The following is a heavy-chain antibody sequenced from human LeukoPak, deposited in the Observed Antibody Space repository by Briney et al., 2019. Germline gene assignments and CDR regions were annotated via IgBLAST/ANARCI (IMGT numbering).Heavy chain of an antibody. J-gene: IGHJ3*02. V-gene: IGHV4-30-2*01. D-gene: IGHD3-22*01. CDR1: GGSISGGGYS. Sequence: SETLSLTCAVSGGSISGGGYSWSWIRQPPGKGLEWIGYIYHSGSTYYNPSLKSRVTISVDRSKNQFSLKLSSVTAADTAVYYCARHYYDSYLDAFDIWGQGTMVTVSS. CDR3: ARHYYDSYLDAFDI. CDR2: IYHSGST.